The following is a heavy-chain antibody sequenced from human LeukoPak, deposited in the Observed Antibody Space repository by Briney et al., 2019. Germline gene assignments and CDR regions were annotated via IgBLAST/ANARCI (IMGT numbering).Heavy chain of an antibody. CDR1: GGSISSYH. J-gene: IGHJ4*02. Sequence: PSETLSLTCTVSGGSISSYHWIWIRQPPGKGLEWIGYIHYSGSTNYNPSLKSRVTTSVDTSKKQFSLKLRSVTAADTAVYYCARRPTNYVFDYWGQGTLVTVSS. CDR2: IHYSGST. D-gene: IGHD2-8*01. CDR3: ARRPTNYVFDY. V-gene: IGHV4-59*08.